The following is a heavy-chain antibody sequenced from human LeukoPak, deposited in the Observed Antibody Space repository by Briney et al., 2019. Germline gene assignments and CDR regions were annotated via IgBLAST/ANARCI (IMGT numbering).Heavy chain of an antibody. CDR2: INHSGST. Sequence: SETLSLTCAVYGGSFSGYYWSWIRQPPGKGLEWIGEINHSGSTNYNPSLKSRVTISVDTSKNQFSLNLSSVTAADTAVYYCAKYAIFGVVTYYYMDVWGKGTTVTVSS. V-gene: IGHV4-34*01. CDR1: GGSFSGYY. CDR3: AKYAIFGVVTYYYMDV. J-gene: IGHJ6*03. D-gene: IGHD3-3*01.